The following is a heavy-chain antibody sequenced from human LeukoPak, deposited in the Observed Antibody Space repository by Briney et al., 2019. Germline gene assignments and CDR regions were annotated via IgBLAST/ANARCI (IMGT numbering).Heavy chain of an antibody. CDR1: GYTFTDYT. CDR3: ANPRYDSSGYYYVD. J-gene: IGHJ4*02. V-gene: IGHV1-3*01. D-gene: IGHD3-22*01. Sequence: ASVKVSFKASGYTFTDYTMHWLGQAPGQRLDWMGWINGGSGNTKYSPEFQGRVTITRDTSASTAYMELSSLRSEDTAVYYCANPRYDSSGYYYVDWGQGTLVTVSS. CDR2: INGGSGNT.